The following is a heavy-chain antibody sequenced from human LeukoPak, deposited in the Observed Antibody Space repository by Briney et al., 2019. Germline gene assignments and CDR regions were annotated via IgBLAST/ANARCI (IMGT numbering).Heavy chain of an antibody. CDR1: GGSFSGYY. D-gene: IGHD6-13*01. J-gene: IGHJ4*02. Sequence: SETLSLTCAVYGGSFSGYYWSWIRQPPGKGLEWIGEINHSGSTNYNPSLKSRVTISVDTSKNQFSLKLSSVTAADTAVYYCARGVPRIAAADYWGQGTLVTVSS. CDR2: INHSGST. CDR3: ARGVPRIAAADY. V-gene: IGHV4-34*01.